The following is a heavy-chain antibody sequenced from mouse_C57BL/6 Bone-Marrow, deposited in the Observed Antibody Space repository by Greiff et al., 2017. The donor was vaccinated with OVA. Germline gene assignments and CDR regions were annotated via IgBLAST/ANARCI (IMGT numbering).Heavy chain of an antibody. CDR3: TSYGNFDY. CDR2: IDPENGDT. J-gene: IGHJ2*01. CDR1: GFNIKDDY. Sequence: VQLKQSGAELVRPGASVKLSCTASGFNIKDDYMHWVKQRPEQGLEWIGWIDPENGDTEYASKFQGKATITADTSSNTAYLQFSSLTSEDTAVYYCTSYGNFDYWGQGTTLTVSS. V-gene: IGHV14-4*01. D-gene: IGHD2-1*01.